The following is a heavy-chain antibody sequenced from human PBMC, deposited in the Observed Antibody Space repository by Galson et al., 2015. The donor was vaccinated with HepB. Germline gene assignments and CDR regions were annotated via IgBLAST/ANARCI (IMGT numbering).Heavy chain of an antibody. D-gene: IGHD1-26*01. CDR1: GFSFSSSW. V-gene: IGHV3-7*03. CDR2: IKHDGSEK. J-gene: IGHJ3*02. CDR3: ARDPSGSLWGAFDI. Sequence: SLRLSCAASGFSFSSSWMTWVRQAPGKGLEWVADIKHDGSEKYYVDSVKGRFTISRDNTENLLYLQMSSLRAGDTAVYYCARDPSGSLWGAFDIWGQGTMVTVAS.